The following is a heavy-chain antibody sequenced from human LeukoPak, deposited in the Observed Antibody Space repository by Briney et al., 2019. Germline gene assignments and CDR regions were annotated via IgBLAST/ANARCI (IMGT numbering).Heavy chain of an antibody. D-gene: IGHD1-14*01. CDR3: ANPGARNSYYGMDV. V-gene: IGHV3-23*01. CDR1: GFTFSSYA. CDR2: ISGSGGST. J-gene: IGHJ6*02. Sequence: GGSLRLSCAASGFTFSSYAMSWVRQAPGKGLEWVSAISGSGGSTCYADSVKGRFTISRDNSKNTLYLQMNSLRAEDTAVYYCANPGARNSYYGMDVWGQGTTVTVSS.